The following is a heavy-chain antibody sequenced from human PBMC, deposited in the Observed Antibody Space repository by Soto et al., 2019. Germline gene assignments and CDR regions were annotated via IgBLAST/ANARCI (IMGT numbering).Heavy chain of an antibody. CDR2: IIPIFGAA. V-gene: IGHV1-69*13. CDR3: ARPVGYSYRLDAFDI. J-gene: IGHJ3*02. Sequence: SVKVVCKASGCPLSSEDRSLDRQAPGQGLEWMGGIIPIFGAANYAQKFQGRVTITADESTSTAYMELSSLRSEDTAMYYCARPVGYSYRLDAFDIWGQGTMVTGSS. CDR1: GCPLSSED. D-gene: IGHD5-18*01.